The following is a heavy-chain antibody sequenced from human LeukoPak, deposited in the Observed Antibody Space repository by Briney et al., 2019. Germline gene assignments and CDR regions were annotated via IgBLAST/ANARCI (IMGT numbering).Heavy chain of an antibody. D-gene: IGHD3-10*01. Sequence: GESLKISCQGSGYSFASYWIAWVRQLPAKDREWMGIIYPGDSDTRYSPSFQGQVTISADKSITAAYLQWSSLKASDTAMYYCARLGGLTGLNYSDYWGQGTLVTVSS. J-gene: IGHJ4*02. CDR2: IYPGDSDT. V-gene: IGHV5-51*01. CDR3: ARLGGLTGLNYSDY. CDR1: GYSFASYW.